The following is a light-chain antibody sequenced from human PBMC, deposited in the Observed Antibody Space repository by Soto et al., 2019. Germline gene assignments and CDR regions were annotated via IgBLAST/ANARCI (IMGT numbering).Light chain of an antibody. CDR1: SMDVGNYSY. J-gene: IGLJ1*01. Sequence: QSALTQPASVSGSPAHSITISSPGASMDVGNYSYASWYQKHPGKAPKLIIYDVSSRPSGVSNRCSGSKSGNTASLSISGLQAEDDADYYCSSYTSSTTLDVFGTGTKVTVL. CDR2: DVS. CDR3: SSYTSSTTLDV. V-gene: IGLV2-14*03.